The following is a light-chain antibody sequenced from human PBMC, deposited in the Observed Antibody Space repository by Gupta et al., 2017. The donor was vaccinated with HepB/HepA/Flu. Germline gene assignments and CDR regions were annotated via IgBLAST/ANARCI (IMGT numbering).Light chain of an antibody. CDR3: QQWNSYPIT. CDR1: QDINSY. CDR2: TAS. Sequence: DIQLTQSPSFLSASVGDRVTITCRASQDINSYLIWYQQKPGKAPNLLIYTASTLQGGVPSRFSGSGSGTEFTLTISSRQPEDFATYYCQQWNSYPITFGQGTRLDIK. V-gene: IGKV1-9*01. J-gene: IGKJ5*01.